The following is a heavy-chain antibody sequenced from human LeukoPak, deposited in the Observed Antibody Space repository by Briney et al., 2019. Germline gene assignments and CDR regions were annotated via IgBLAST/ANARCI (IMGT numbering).Heavy chain of an antibody. V-gene: IGHV1-46*01. CDR2: INPSGGST. Sequence: ASVKVSCKASGYTFTSYYMHWVRQAPGQGLEWMGIINPSGGSTSYAQKFQGRVTMTRDTSTSTVYMELSSLRSEDTAAYYCAKGSYYDSSGSFYFDYWGQGTLVTVSS. D-gene: IGHD3-22*01. CDR3: AKGSYYDSSGSFYFDY. CDR1: GYTFTSYY. J-gene: IGHJ4*02.